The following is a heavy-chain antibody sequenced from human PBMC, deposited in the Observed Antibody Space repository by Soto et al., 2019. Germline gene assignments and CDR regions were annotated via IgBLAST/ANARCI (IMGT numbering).Heavy chain of an antibody. Sequence: QMQLVQSGPEVKKPGTSVKVSCKASGITFNRSAIQWVRQARGQRLEWVGWIVVGSNNRDYAQKYQERVTITSDMSTSTVYMELSSLSSEETAVYYCAAVQESPYSMGIWGQGTTVTVSS. J-gene: IGHJ6*02. CDR1: GITFNRSA. CDR2: IVVGSNNR. V-gene: IGHV1-58*02. CDR3: AAVQESPYSMGI. D-gene: IGHD2-15*01.